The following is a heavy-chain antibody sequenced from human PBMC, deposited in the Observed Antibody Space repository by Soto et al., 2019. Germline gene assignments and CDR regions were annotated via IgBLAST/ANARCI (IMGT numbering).Heavy chain of an antibody. CDR2: IYWDDDK. D-gene: IGHD2-2*01. J-gene: IGHJ4*02. V-gene: IGHV2-5*02. CDR3: AHSGSDCSSTNCYGY. CDR1: GFSLSTSGVG. Sequence: QITLKESGPTLVKPTQTLTLTCTFSGFSLSTSGVGVAWIRQPPGKALEWLALIYWDDDKRYSPSLKSRLTSTDDTTKNQVVLTMTNMDPVDTATYYCAHSGSDCSSTNCYGYWGQGTLVTVSS.